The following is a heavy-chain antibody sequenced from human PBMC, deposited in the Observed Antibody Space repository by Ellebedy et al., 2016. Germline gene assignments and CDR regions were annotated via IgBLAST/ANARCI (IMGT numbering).Heavy chain of an antibody. Sequence: SVKVSXKASGLTFNTYGVNWVRQAPGQGLEWMGGIIALLSTTHYAEKFQGRVSISADESTTTAYLEVSSLRFEDTAIYYCATSLMVRGYYFDYWGQGTLVTVSS. CDR3: ATSLMVRGYYFDY. D-gene: IGHD3-10*01. CDR2: IIALLSTT. V-gene: IGHV1-69*13. J-gene: IGHJ4*02. CDR1: GLTFNTYG.